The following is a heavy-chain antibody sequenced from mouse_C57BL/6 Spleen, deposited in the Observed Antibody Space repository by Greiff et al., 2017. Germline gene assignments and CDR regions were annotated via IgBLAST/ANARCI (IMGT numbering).Heavy chain of an antibody. J-gene: IGHJ4*01. D-gene: IGHD4-1*02. V-gene: IGHV3-8*01. CDR3: ARSTGTGPYYYAMDY. CDR1: GYSITSDY. Sequence: EVQLVESGPGLAKPSQTLSLTCSVTGYSITSDYWNWIRKFPGIKLEYMGYISYSGSTYYNPSLKSRISITRDTSKNQYYLQLNSVTTEDTATYYCARSTGTGPYYYAMDYWGQGTSVTVSS. CDR2: ISYSGST.